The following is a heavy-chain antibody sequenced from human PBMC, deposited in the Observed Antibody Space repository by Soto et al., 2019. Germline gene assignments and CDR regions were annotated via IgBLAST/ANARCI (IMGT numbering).Heavy chain of an antibody. CDR3: ARAQGRSEVVALDY. CDR2: ISYDGSNK. CDR1: GFTFSSYA. V-gene: IGHV3-30-3*01. J-gene: IGHJ4*02. D-gene: IGHD3-22*01. Sequence: PGGSLRLSCAASGFTFSSYAMHWVRQAPGKGLEWVAVISYDGSNKYYADSVKGRFTISRDNSKNTLYLQMNSLRAEDTAVYYCARAQGRSEVVALDYWGQGTLVTVSS.